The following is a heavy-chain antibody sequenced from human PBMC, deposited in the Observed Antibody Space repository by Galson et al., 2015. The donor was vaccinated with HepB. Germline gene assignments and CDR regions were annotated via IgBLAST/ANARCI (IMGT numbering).Heavy chain of an antibody. D-gene: IGHD3-10*01. V-gene: IGHV3-66*02. Sequence: SLRLSCAASGFTVSSNYMSWVRQAPGKGLEWVSVIYSAGTTYYADSVRGRFTISRDNSKNTLYLQMNSLRAEDTAVYYCAREKGRGVISPYFDYWGQGTLVTVSS. CDR3: AREKGRGVISPYFDY. J-gene: IGHJ4*02. CDR1: GFTVSSNY. CDR2: IYSAGTT.